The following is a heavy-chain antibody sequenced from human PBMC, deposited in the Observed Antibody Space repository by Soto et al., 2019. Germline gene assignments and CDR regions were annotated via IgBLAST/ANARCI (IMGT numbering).Heavy chain of an antibody. CDR1: GGSISSGDYY. D-gene: IGHD6-6*01. Sequence: QVQLQESGPGLVKPSQTLSLTCTVSGGSISSGDYYWSWIRQPPGKGLEWIGYIYYSGSTYYNPSINIRVKISVETSKNQFSLKLSSVTAADTAVYYCARERPDGARLDPWGQGTLVTVSS. V-gene: IGHV4-30-4*01. J-gene: IGHJ5*02. CDR3: ARERPDGARLDP. CDR2: IYYSGST.